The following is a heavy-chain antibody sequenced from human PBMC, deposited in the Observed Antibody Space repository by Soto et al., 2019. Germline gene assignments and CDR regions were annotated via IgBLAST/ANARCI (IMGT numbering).Heavy chain of an antibody. D-gene: IGHD5-18*01. CDR3: AREKTAMVTVDY. J-gene: IGHJ4*02. CDR1: GFTFSDYY. CDR2: ITSSGSTI. Sequence: GGSLRLSCAASGFTFSDYYMSWIRQAPGKGLEWVSYITSSGSTIYYADSVKGRFTISGDNAKNSLYLQMNSLRAEDTAVYYCAREKTAMVTVDYWGQGTLVTVSS. V-gene: IGHV3-11*01.